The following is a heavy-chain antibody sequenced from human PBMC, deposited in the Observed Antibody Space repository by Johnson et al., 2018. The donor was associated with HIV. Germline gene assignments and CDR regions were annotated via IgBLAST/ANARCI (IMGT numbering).Heavy chain of an antibody. D-gene: IGHD6-6*01. J-gene: IGHJ3*02. Sequence: VQLVESGGALVQPGGSLRLSCEVSGFTISTFWMHWVRQVPGKGLMWVSRISGDGSSSSYADSVKGRFTIHSDNSKHTLSLQMNSLRAEDTAVYYCAKVLAGIAARPLTFDAFDIWGQGTMVTVSS. CDR2: ISGDGSSS. V-gene: IGHV3-74*02. CDR3: AKVLAGIAARPLTFDAFDI. CDR1: GFTISTFW.